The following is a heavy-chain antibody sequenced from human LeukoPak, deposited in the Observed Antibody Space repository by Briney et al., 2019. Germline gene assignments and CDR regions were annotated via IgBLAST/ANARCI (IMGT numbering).Heavy chain of an antibody. D-gene: IGHD6-19*01. CDR2: TYYRSKWCN. J-gene: IGHJ5*02. Sequence: KTSQTLSLTCAISGDSVSSNSAAWNWIRQSPSRGLEWLGRTYYRSKWCNDYAVSVKSRITINPDTSKNQFSLQLNSVTPEDTAVYYCARSPIAVAGHNWFDPWGQGTLVTVSS. CDR1: GDSVSSNSAA. V-gene: IGHV6-1*01. CDR3: ARSPIAVAGHNWFDP.